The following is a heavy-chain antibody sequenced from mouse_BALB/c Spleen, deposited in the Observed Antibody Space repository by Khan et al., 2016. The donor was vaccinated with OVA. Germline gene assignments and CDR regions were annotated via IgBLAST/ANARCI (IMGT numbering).Heavy chain of an antibody. J-gene: IGHJ4*01. Sequence: QVQLKQSGPGLVAPSQSLSITCTVSGFSLTGYGVNWVRQPPGKGLEWLGMIWGDGSTDYNSALKSRLSIRKDNSTSQVFLIMNSLQTDDTARYYCARAYYGNYREAMDYWGQGTSVTVSS. D-gene: IGHD2-10*01. V-gene: IGHV2-6-7*01. CDR3: ARAYYGNYREAMDY. CDR2: IWGDGST. CDR1: GFSLTGYG.